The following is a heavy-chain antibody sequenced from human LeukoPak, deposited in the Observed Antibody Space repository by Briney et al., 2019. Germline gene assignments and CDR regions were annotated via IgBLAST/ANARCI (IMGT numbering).Heavy chain of an antibody. V-gene: IGHV4-59*12. D-gene: IGHD4/OR15-4a*01. Sequence: PSETLSLTCTVSGGSISSYYWSWIRQPPGKGLEWIGYIYYSGSTNYNPSIKSRVTISVDTSKNQFSLKLSSVTAADTAVYYCARRHDNTDYWTYWGQGTLVTVSS. CDR2: IYYSGST. CDR3: ARRHDNTDYWTY. CDR1: GGSISSYY. J-gene: IGHJ4*02.